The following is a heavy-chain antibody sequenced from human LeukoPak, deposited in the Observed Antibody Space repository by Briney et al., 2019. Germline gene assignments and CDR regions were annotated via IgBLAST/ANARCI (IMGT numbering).Heavy chain of an antibody. V-gene: IGHV3-48*02. Sequence: GGSLRLSCAASGFTFSSYSMNWVRQAPGKGLEWVSYISSSTSTIYYADSVKGRFSISRDNAKNSLCLQMNSLRDEDTAVYYCARGHNDAFDIWGQGTMVTVSS. CDR1: GFTFSSYS. CDR3: ARGHNDAFDI. J-gene: IGHJ3*02. CDR2: ISSSTSTI.